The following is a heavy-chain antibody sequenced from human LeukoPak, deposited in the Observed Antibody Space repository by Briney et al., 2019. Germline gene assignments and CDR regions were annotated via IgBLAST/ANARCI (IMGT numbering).Heavy chain of an antibody. CDR3: ARVPDYGGNFDY. CDR2: ISSGSYTI. CDR1: GFTFSSYE. D-gene: IGHD4-23*01. J-gene: IGHJ4*02. Sequence: GGSLRLSCAASGFTFSSYEMTWVRAAQEKGVEWISYISSGSYTIYYADSVRGRFTISRDNAKNSLYLQMNSLRAEDTAVYYCARVPDYGGNFDYWGQGTLVTVSS. V-gene: IGHV3-48*03.